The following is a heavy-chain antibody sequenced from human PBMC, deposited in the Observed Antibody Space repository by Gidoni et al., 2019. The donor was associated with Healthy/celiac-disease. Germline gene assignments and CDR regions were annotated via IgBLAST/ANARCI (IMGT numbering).Heavy chain of an antibody. V-gene: IGHV3-23*01. CDR3: AKESYTGEGDY. J-gene: IGHJ4*02. D-gene: IGHD2-2*02. CDR1: GFTFRRYA. CDR2: ISGSGGST. Sequence: EVQLLESGGGLVQPGGYLRLSCAASGFTFRRYAMSWVRQAPGTGLEWVSAISGSGGSTCYADSVKGRFTISRDNSKNTLYLQMNSLRAEDTAVYYCAKESYTGEGDYWGQGTLVTVSS.